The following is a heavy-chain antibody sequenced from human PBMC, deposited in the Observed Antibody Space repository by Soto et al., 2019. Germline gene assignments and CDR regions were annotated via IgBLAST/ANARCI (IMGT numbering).Heavy chain of an antibody. CDR2: ISHEGSNK. CDR1: GFTCSSYG. J-gene: IGHJ4*02. CDR3: AKDHSGSDWPTNFDY. V-gene: IGHV3-30*18. Sequence: GGSLRLSCAASGFTCSSYGMHWVRQAPGKGLEWVAVISHEGSNKYYADSVKGRFTISRDNSKNTLYLQMNSLRAEDTAVYYFAKDHSGSDWPTNFDYWGQGTLVTVSS. D-gene: IGHD5-12*01.